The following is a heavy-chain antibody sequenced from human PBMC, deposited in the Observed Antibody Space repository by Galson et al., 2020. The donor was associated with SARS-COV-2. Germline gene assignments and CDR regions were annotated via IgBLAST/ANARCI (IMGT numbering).Heavy chain of an antibody. CDR3: ARMSSDFWNDCDSGDLEY. Sequence: GESLKISCAASGFTLSSNSMNWVRQTPGNGLEWVSSISSSGSYRDYADSVKGRFTISRDNAKNSLYLQRNSLGVEDTAVYYCARMSSDFWNDCDSGDLEYWGQGTLGTVSS. CDR2: ISSSGSYR. J-gene: IGHJ4*02. CDR1: GFTLSSNS. V-gene: IGHV3-21*01. D-gene: IGHD3-3*01.